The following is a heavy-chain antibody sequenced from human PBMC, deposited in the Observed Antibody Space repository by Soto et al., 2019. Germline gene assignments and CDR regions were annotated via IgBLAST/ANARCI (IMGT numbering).Heavy chain of an antibody. CDR1: GFTFSSYG. D-gene: IGHD5-12*01. Sequence: QVQLVESGGGVVQPGRSLRLSCAASGFTFSSYGMHWVRQAPGKGLEWVAVISYDGSNKYYADSVKGRFTISRDNSKNTLYLQMNSLRAEDTAVYYCAKERNWGYSGYDSDFDYWGQGTLVTVSS. CDR2: ISYDGSNK. CDR3: AKERNWGYSGYDSDFDY. J-gene: IGHJ4*02. V-gene: IGHV3-30*18.